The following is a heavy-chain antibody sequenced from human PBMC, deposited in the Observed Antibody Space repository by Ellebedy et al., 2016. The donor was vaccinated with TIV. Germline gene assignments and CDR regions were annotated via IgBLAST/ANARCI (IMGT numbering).Heavy chain of an antibody. D-gene: IGHD1-14*01. CDR1: GFKGFNFDDYS. V-gene: IGHV3-43*01. CDR3: AKDGEPHYYYYYMDV. Sequence: GESLKISCAASGFKGFNFDDYSMHWVRQAPGKGLEWLSVISWDGVSTFYADSVKGRFTISRDNGKNSLYLQMNSLRTEDTALYYCAKDGEPHYYYYYMDVWGKGTTVTVSS. J-gene: IGHJ6*03. CDR2: ISWDGVST.